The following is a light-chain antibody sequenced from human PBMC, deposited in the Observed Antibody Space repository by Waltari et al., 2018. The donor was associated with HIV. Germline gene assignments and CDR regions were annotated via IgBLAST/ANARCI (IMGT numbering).Light chain of an antibody. V-gene: IGLV2-14*01. CDR2: EVS. CDR3: SSYISTTTL. Sequence: QSAPTQPASVSGSPGQSITISCTGTRSAIGHYKYVSWYQQSPGKAPKLMIYEVSNRPSGVSNRFSGSKSGNTASLTISGLQAEDEADYYCSSYISTTTLFGTGTKVTVL. J-gene: IGLJ1*01. CDR1: RSAIGHYKY.